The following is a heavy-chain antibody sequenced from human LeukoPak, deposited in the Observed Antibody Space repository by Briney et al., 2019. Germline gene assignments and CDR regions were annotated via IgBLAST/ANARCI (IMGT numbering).Heavy chain of an antibody. V-gene: IGHV4-34*01. CDR2: INDYTGNT. J-gene: IGHJ6*02. Sequence: SETLSLTCDVFGGSFTDYFWTWIRQSPGKGLEWIGEINDYTGNTKYNPSLNSRVSISLEKSKNQFSLELRSVTAADTAVYYCARGRIAKIVVVHSFHYGMDVWGQGPTVTVSS. CDR3: ARGRIAKIVVVHSFHYGMDV. CDR1: GGSFTDYF. D-gene: IGHD3-22*01.